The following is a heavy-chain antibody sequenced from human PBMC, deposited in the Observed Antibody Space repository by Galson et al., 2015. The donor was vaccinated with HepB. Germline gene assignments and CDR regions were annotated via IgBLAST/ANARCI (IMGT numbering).Heavy chain of an antibody. CDR3: ARSYGDSPFDY. D-gene: IGHD4-17*01. J-gene: IGHJ4*02. V-gene: IGHV5-51*03. CDR2: FYPGDSDT. CDR1: GYSFTSYW. Sequence: QSGAEANTAGESLKLSCKGSGYSFTSYWNGWVCQMPGKGLEWMGIFYPGDSDTRYSPSFQGQVTISADKSISTAYLQWSSLKASDTAMYYCARSYGDSPFDYWGQGTLVTVSS.